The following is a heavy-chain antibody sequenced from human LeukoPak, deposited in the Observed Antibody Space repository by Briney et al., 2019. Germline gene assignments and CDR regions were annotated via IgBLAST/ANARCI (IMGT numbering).Heavy chain of an antibody. Sequence: PGGSLRLSCVASGFSFSSYVMTWVRQAPGKGLAWVSSIGDTGVTTFYADSVKGRFTISRDNSKNTLYLQMNSLRVEDTAIYYCAKVSGYNNNWGHLDYWGQGALVTVSS. CDR1: GFSFSSYV. CDR2: IGDTGVTT. V-gene: IGHV3-23*01. CDR3: AKVSGYNNNWGHLDY. D-gene: IGHD6-13*01. J-gene: IGHJ4*02.